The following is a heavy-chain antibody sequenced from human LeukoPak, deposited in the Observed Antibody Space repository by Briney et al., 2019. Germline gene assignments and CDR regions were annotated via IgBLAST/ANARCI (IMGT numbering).Heavy chain of an antibody. V-gene: IGHV1-69*05. Sequence: SVKVSCKASGGTFSSYAISWVRQAPGQGLEWMGGIIPIFGTANYAQKFQGRVTITRDTSASTAYMELSSLRSEDTAVYYCARSVKATTYYDILTGYSNLYGMDVWGQGTTVTVSS. J-gene: IGHJ6*02. CDR1: GGTFSSYA. D-gene: IGHD3-9*01. CDR3: ARSVKATTYYDILTGYSNLYGMDV. CDR2: IIPIFGTA.